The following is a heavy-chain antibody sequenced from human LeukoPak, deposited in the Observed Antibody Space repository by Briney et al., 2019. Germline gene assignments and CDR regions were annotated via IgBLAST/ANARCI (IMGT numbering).Heavy chain of an antibody. J-gene: IGHJ4*02. CDR3: ARRGRATRN. CDR2: INHSGST. Sequence: SETLSLTCAVYDGSFSASYWSWIRQPPGKGLEWIGEINHSGSTNYNPSLKSRVTISVDTSKNQFSLKLSSVTAADTAVYYCARRGRATRNWGQGTLVTVSS. CDR1: DGSFSASY. V-gene: IGHV4-34*01. D-gene: IGHD1-26*01.